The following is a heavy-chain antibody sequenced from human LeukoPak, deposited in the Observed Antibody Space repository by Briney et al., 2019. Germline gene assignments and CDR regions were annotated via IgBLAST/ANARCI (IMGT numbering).Heavy chain of an antibody. J-gene: IGHJ4*02. CDR2: INHSGST. Sequence: PSETLSLTCAVYGGSFSGYYWSWIRQPPGKGLEWIGEINHSGSTNYNPSLKSRVTISVDTSKNQFSLKLSSVTAADTAAYYCASGPPYVWGSYLAIYYFDYWGQGTLVTVSS. CDR3: ASGPPYVWGSYLAIYYFDY. V-gene: IGHV4-34*01. CDR1: GGSFSGYY. D-gene: IGHD3-16*02.